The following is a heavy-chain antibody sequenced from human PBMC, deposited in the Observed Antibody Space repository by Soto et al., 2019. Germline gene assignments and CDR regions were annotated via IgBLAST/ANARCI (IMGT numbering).Heavy chain of an antibody. CDR2: ISSGSAFI. J-gene: IGHJ5*02. CDR1: SFSMYS. Sequence: EVQVVESGGGLVKPGGSLRLSCNFSFSMYSMDWVRQAPGKGLEWVASISSGSAFIKYADSVKGRFTISRGNAKNSVSLQMDSLRVEDTAMYYCTRDQGGSYDSWFDPWGRGTLVTVSS. D-gene: IGHD1-26*01. CDR3: TRDQGGSYDSWFDP. V-gene: IGHV3-21*01.